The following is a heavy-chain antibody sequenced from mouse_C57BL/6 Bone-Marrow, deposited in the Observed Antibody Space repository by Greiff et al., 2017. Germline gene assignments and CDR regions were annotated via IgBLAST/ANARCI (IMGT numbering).Heavy chain of an antibody. V-gene: IGHV5-9-1*02. D-gene: IGHD2-3*01. CDR1: GFTFSSYA. CDR2: ISSGGDYI. CDR3: TREYLPYEAY. Sequence: EVMLVESGEGLVKPGGSLKLSCAASGFTFSSYAMSWVRQTPEKRLEWVAYISSGGDYIYYADTVKGRFTISRDNARNTLYLQMSSLKSEDTAMYYCTREYLPYEAYWGQGTLVTVSA. J-gene: IGHJ3*01.